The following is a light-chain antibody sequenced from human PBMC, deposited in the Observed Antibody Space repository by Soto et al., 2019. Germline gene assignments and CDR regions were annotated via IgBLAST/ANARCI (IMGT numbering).Light chain of an antibody. CDR1: SSDVGGYSY. CDR2: DVS. CDR3: SSYTSSSTLV. Sequence: QSVLTQPASVSGSPGQSITISCTGTSSDVGGYSYVSWYQQHPGKAPKLLIYDVSNRPSGVSNRFSGSKSGNTASLTLSGLQAEDEADYYCSSYTSSSTLVFGGGTEVTVL. V-gene: IGLV2-14*01. J-gene: IGLJ2*01.